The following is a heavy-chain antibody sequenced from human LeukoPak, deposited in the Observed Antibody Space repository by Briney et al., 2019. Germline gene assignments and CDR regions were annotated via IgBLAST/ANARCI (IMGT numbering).Heavy chain of an antibody. J-gene: IGHJ5*02. CDR3: ARGPPIAARTGSLYWFDP. V-gene: IGHV4-34*01. CDR2: INHSGST. CDR1: GGSFSGYY. D-gene: IGHD6-6*01. Sequence: SETLCLTCAVYGGSFSGYYWSWIRQPPGEGLEWIGEINHSGSTNYNPSLKSRVTISVDTSKNQFSLKLSSVTAADTAVYYCARGPPIAARTGSLYWFDPWGQGTLVTVSS.